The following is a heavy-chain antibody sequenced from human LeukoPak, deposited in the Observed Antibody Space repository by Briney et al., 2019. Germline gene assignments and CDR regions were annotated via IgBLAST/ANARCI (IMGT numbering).Heavy chain of an antibody. Sequence: QPGGSLRLSCAASGFTFSSYAMSWVRQAPGKGLEWVAVVSFDGENEYYANSVKGRFTISRDNSKSTLYLQMNSLRPEDTAVYYCAKGAQQLPSGRCYDYWGQGTLVTVSS. CDR3: AKGAQQLPSGRCYDY. V-gene: IGHV3-30*18. CDR1: GFTFSSYA. D-gene: IGHD6-13*01. J-gene: IGHJ4*02. CDR2: VSFDGENE.